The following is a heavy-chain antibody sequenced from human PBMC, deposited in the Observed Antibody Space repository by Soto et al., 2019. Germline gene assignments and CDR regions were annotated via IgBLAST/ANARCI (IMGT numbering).Heavy chain of an antibody. D-gene: IGHD3-10*01. V-gene: IGHV3-53*01. J-gene: IGHJ6*02. Sequence: GGSLRLSCAASGLPVSTNYMSWVRQAPGKGLEWVSVIYNDGKTYDADSVKGRFTISRDASKNTLHLQMDSLRDEDTAVYYCVRPLPSGQNYGMDVWGQGTTVTVSS. CDR1: GLPVSTNY. CDR2: IYNDGKT. CDR3: VRPLPSGQNYGMDV.